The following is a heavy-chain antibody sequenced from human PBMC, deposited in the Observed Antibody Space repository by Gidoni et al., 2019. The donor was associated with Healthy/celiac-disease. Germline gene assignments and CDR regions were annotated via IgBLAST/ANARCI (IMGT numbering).Heavy chain of an antibody. CDR2: IYYSGST. CDR3: AGGEMATIYYFDY. Sequence: QLQLQESGPGLVKPSETLSLTCTVSGGSISSSSYYWGWIRQPPGKGLEWIGSIYYSGSTYYNPSLKSRVTISVDTSKNQFSLKLSSVTAADTAVYYCAGGEMATIYYFDYWGQGTLVTVSS. J-gene: IGHJ4*02. V-gene: IGHV4-39*01. D-gene: IGHD5-12*01. CDR1: GGSISSSSYY.